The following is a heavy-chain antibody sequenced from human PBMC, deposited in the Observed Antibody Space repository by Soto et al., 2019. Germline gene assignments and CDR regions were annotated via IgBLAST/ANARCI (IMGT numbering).Heavy chain of an antibody. V-gene: IGHV7-4-1*01. CDR1: GYTFTSYA. CDR2: INTNTGNP. Sequence: QVQLVQSGSELKKPGASVKVSCEASGYTFTSYAMNWVRQAPGQVLEWMGWINTNTGNPPYAQGFTGRFVFSVDISVSTAYLQICSLKAEHTAVYYCAKDLRTGYSINWFEPWGQGTLVTVSS. J-gene: IGHJ5*02. CDR3: AKDLRTGYSINWFEP. D-gene: IGHD3-9*01.